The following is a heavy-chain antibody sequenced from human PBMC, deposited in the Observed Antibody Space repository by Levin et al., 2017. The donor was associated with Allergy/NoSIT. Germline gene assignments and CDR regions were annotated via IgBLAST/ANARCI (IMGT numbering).Heavy chain of an antibody. V-gene: IGHV4-31*03. Sequence: LSQTLSLTCPVSGGSISGGGYHWTWIRQHPEKGLEWIGYIYYSGSTFYNPSLKSRLMISVDTSKNQFSLNVSSVTAADTAVYYCAREDGSTFDFWGQGALVTVAS. J-gene: IGHJ4*02. D-gene: IGHD2-2*03. CDR1: GGSISGGGYH. CDR3: AREDGSTFDF. CDR2: IYYSGST.